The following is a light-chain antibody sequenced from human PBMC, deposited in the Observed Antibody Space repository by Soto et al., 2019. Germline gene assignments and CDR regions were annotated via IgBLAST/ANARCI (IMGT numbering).Light chain of an antibody. CDR1: QSVSSSY. Sequence: EIVLTQSPGTLSLSPGERATHSCRDSQSVSSSYLAWYQQKPGQAPRLLIYGASSRATGIPDRFSGSGSGTDFTLTISRLEPEDFAVYYCQQYGSSLRWTFGQGTKVDIK. J-gene: IGKJ1*01. V-gene: IGKV3-20*01. CDR3: QQYGSSLRWT. CDR2: GAS.